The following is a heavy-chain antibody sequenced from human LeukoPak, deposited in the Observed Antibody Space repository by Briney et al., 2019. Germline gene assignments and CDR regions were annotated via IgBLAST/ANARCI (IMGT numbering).Heavy chain of an antibody. Sequence: GGSLRLSCAASGFTFSSYSMNWARQAPGKGLEWVSYISSSSSTIYYADSVKGRFTISRDNAKNSLYLQMNSLRAEDTAVYYCARSTWVEPQYYFDYWGQGTLVTVSS. J-gene: IGHJ4*02. CDR1: GFTFSSYS. V-gene: IGHV3-48*01. CDR3: ARSTWVEPQYYFDY. D-gene: IGHD1-14*01. CDR2: ISSSSSTI.